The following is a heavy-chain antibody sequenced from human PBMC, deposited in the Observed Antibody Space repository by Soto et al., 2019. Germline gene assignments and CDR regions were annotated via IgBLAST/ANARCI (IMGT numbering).Heavy chain of an antibody. D-gene: IGHD2-2*01. J-gene: IGHJ6*03. V-gene: IGHV1-2*04. CDR2: INPNSGGT. CDR3: AREGCSSTSCYYYYMDV. Sequence: ASVKVSCKASGYTFTGYYMHWVRQAPGQGLEWMGWINPNSGGTNYAQKFQGWVTMTRDTSISTAYMELSRLRSDDTAVYYCAREGCSSTSCYYYYMDVWGKGTTVTVSS. CDR1: GYTFTGYY.